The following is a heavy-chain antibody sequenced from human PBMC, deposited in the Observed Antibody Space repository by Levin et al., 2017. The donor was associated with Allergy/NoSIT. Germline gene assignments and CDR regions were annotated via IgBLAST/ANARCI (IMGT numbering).Heavy chain of an antibody. CDR1: GDSVSGHY. CDR2: FYSSDDT. J-gene: IGHJ3*02. D-gene: IGHD2-21*01. Sequence: SETLSLTCTVSGDSVSGHYWNWIRQPAGKGLEWLGRFYSSDDTNYNPSLKSRVTMSFDTSKNHFSLKLSSVTAADTAVYYCARGGRANCDNESCYSRNAFNIWGRGTMVIVSS. CDR3: ARGGRANCDNESCYSRNAFNI. V-gene: IGHV4-4*07.